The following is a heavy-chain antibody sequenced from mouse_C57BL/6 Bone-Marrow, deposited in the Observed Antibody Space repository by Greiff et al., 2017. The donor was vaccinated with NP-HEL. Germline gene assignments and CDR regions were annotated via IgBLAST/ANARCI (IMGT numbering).Heavy chain of an antibody. CDR3: AREGITTVVYWYFDV. CDR2: ISDGGSYT. Sequence: EVKLMESGGGLVKPGGSLKLSCAASGFTFSSYAMSWVRQTPEKRLEWVATISDGGSYTYYPDNVKGRFTISRDNAKNNLYLQMSHLKSEDTAMYYCAREGITTVVYWYFDVWGTGTTVTVSS. CDR1: GFTFSSYA. V-gene: IGHV5-4*01. J-gene: IGHJ1*03. D-gene: IGHD1-1*01.